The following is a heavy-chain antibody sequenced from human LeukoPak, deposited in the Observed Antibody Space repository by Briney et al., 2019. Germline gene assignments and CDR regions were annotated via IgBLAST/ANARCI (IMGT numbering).Heavy chain of an antibody. CDR2: IRSKANSYAT. CDR1: GFTFRGSA. V-gene: IGHV3-73*01. J-gene: IGHJ6*03. Sequence: GGSLRLSCAASGFTFRGSAMHWVRQASGKGLEWVGRIRSKANSYATAYAASVRGRFTISRDDSKNTAYLQMNSLKTEDTAVYYCTRHYDFWSGYYTSDYYYYMDVWGKGTTVTVSS. D-gene: IGHD3-3*01. CDR3: TRHYDFWSGYYTSDYYYYMDV.